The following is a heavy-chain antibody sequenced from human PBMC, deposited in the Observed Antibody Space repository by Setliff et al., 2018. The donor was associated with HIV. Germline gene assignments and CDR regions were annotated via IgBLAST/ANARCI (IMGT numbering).Heavy chain of an antibody. CDR1: GFTVSTKY. V-gene: IGHV3-66*03. CDR3: ARDRGTQHYSFDY. CDR2: LYPSGIT. Sequence: VGSLRLSCVVSGFTVSTKYMSWVRQAPGKGLEWVSILYPSGITNYAASVKGRFTISRDSSDTTVSLQTNSLRSEDTAIYYCARDRGTQHYSFDYWGQGTLVTVSS. D-gene: IGHD1-26*01. J-gene: IGHJ4*02.